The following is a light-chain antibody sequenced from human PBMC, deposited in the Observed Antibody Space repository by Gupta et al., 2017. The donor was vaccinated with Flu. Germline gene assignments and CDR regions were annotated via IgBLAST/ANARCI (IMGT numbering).Light chain of an antibody. Sequence: EVSNRPSGVSNRFSGSKSGNTASLTISGLQAEDEADYYCSSQIGGNTPYVFGSGTKVTVL. CDR2: EVS. CDR3: SSQIGGNTPYV. V-gene: IGLV2-14*01. J-gene: IGLJ1*01.